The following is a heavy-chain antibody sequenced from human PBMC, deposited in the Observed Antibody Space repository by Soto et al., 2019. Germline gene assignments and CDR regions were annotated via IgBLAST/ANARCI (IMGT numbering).Heavy chain of an antibody. CDR2: ISAYNGNT. V-gene: IGHV1-18*04. CDR3: ARVPIVVVTAANYYGMAV. J-gene: IGHJ6*02. CDR1: GYTFSSYD. Sequence: QVQLVQSGAEVKKPGASVKVSCKASGYTFSSYDISWVRQAPGQGLEWMGWISAYNGNTNYAQNLQGRVTMTTDTSTTTAYMELRSLRSDDTAVYYCARVPIVVVTAANYYGMAVWGQGTTFTVSS. D-gene: IGHD2-21*02.